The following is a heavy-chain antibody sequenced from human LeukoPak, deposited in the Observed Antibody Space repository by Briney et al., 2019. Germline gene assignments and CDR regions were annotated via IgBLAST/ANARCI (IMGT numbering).Heavy chain of an antibody. V-gene: IGHV3-48*01. CDR3: AREVDYYDSSGNAFDI. D-gene: IGHD3-22*01. CDR2: ISSSSSTI. J-gene: IGHJ3*02. CDR1: GFTFSSYS. Sequence: PGGSLRLSCAASGFTFSSYSMNWVRQAPGKGLEWVSYISSSSSTIYYADSVKGRFTISRDNAKNSLYLQMNSLRAEDTAVYYCAREVDYYDSSGNAFDIWGQGTMVTVSS.